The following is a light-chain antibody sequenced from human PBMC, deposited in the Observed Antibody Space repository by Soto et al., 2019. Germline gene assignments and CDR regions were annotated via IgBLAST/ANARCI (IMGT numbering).Light chain of an antibody. CDR1: QSISSW. J-gene: IGKJ2*01. V-gene: IGKV1-5*03. CDR2: KAS. Sequence: DIQMTQSPSTLSASVGDRVTITCRASQSISSWLAWYQQKPGKAPKLLIYKASSLESGVPSRFSGSGSGTXXXLXISSLQPDDFATYYCQQYNSYPYTFGQGTKLEIK. CDR3: QQYNSYPYT.